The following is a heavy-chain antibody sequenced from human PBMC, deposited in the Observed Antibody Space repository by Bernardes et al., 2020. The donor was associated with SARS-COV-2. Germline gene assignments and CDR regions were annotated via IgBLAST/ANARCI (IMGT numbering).Heavy chain of an antibody. V-gene: IGHV3-23*01. CDR2: ISGDGRKT. J-gene: IGHJ4*02. Sequence: GGSLRLSCAASGLTFNNHAMSWIRQAPGKGLEWVSGISGDGRKTYYAGSVKGRFTISGDHSENTLYLQINSLRAEDTALDYCAKRVGVNWGTFGYWGQGTLVTGSS. D-gene: IGHD7-27*01. CDR3: AKRVGVNWGTFGY. CDR1: GLTFNNHA.